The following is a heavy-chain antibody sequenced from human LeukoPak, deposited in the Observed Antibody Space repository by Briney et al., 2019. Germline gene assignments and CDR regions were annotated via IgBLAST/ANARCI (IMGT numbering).Heavy chain of an antibody. CDR1: GGTFSSYA. V-gene: IGHV1-69*01. Sequence: SVKVSCKASGGTFSSYAISWVRQAPGQGLEWMGGIIPIFGTANYAQKFQGRVTITADESTSTAYMELSSLRSEDTAVYYCAREGSVDWLGRRPLYFDYWAREPWSPSPQ. J-gene: IGHJ4*02. CDR3: AREGSVDWLGRRPLYFDY. D-gene: IGHD3-9*01. CDR2: IIPIFGTA.